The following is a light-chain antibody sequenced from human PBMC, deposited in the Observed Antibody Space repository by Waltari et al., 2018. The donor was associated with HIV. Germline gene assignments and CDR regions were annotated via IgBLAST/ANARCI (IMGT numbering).Light chain of an antibody. J-gene: IGKJ4*01. CDR3: QQYFKSGAT. CDR2: WAS. CDR1: PTVFYNSNNQNF. V-gene: IGKV4-1*01. Sequence: DIVMTQSPDSLAVSLGERATVNFRSSPTVFYNSNNQNFLAWSQQKPGQSPKLLFYWASTRASGVPDRFSGSASGTDFSLTISSLQADDVAVYYCQQYFKSGATFGGGTKVEIK.